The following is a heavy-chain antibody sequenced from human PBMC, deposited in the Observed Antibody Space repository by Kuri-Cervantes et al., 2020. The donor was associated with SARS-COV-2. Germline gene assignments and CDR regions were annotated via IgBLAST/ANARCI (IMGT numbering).Heavy chain of an antibody. CDR1: GYTFTDYY. CDR3: ARDPLMEGWLEPFDY. D-gene: IGHD5-12*01. CDR2: INPNSGGT. Sequence: ASVKVSCKASGYTFTDYYMHWVRQAPGQGLEWMGWINPNSGGTNYAQKFQGRVTMTRDTSISTAYMELSRLRSDDTAVYYCARDPLMEGWLEPFDYWGQGTLVPSPQ. J-gene: IGHJ4*02. V-gene: IGHV1-2*02.